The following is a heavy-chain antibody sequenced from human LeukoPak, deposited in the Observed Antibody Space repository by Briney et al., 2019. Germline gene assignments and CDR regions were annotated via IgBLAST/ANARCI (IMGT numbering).Heavy chain of an antibody. CDR1: GFTFSSYS. Sequence: GESLRLSCAASGFTFSSYSMNWVRQAPGKGLEWVSSISSSSSYIYYADSVKGRFTISRDNAKNSLYLQMNSLRAEDTAVYYCARACASGYGGPGEFDYWGQGTLVTVSS. J-gene: IGHJ4*02. CDR2: ISSSSSYI. D-gene: IGHD4-23*01. V-gene: IGHV3-21*01. CDR3: ARACASGYGGPGEFDY.